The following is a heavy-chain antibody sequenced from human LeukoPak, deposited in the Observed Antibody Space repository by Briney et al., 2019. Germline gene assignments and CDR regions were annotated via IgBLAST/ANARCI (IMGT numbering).Heavy chain of an antibody. V-gene: IGHV3-21*01. CDR1: GFTFSSYT. CDR2: ISFSGNYT. Sequence: GGSLRLSCEASGFTFSSYTMDWVRQAPGKGLEWVSSISFSGNYTFYADSVKGRFTISRDNAKNSLYLQMNALRAEDTAVYYCARDRSNYFRYWGQGIRVTVSS. D-gene: IGHD4-11*01. J-gene: IGHJ4*02. CDR3: ARDRSNYFRY.